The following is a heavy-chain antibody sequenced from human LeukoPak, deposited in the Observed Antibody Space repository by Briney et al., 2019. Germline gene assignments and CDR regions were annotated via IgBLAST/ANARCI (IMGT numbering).Heavy chain of an antibody. CDR2: IGTAGDT. D-gene: IGHD2-15*01. CDR3: AKVSVGYCTGDSCYSPMANNWLDP. V-gene: IGHV3-13*01. J-gene: IGHJ5*02. Sequence: GGSLRLSCAASGFTFSSYDMHWVRQATGKGLEWVSAIGTAGDTYYPGSVKGRFTISRDNSQQTLYLQMNTLSVEDTAVYYCAKVSVGYCTGDSCYSPMANNWLDPWGQGTLVIVSS. CDR1: GFTFSSYD.